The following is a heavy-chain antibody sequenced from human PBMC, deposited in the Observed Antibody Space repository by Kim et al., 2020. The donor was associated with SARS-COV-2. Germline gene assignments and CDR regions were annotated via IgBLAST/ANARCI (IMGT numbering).Heavy chain of an antibody. CDR2: IKQDGSEK. J-gene: IGHJ1*01. D-gene: IGHD6-19*01. Sequence: GGSLRLSCAASGFTFSSYWMSWVRQAPGKGLEWVANIKQDGSEKYYVDSVKGRFTISRDNAKNSLYLQMNSLRAEDTAVYYCARERGEQWLQSAGYFQHCGQGTLFTVSS. CDR1: GFTFSSYW. V-gene: IGHV3-7*01. CDR3: ARERGEQWLQSAGYFQH.